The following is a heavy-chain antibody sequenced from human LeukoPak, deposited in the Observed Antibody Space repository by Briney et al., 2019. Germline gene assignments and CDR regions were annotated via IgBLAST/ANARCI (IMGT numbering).Heavy chain of an antibody. CDR2: ISGSGGST. V-gene: IGHV3-23*01. CDR3: ARDGSYGFAAYVY. Sequence: GGSLRLSCAASGLIFNTYGMSWVRQAPGKGLEWVSFISGSGGSTYYADSVKGRFTISRDNSKNTLYLQMKSLRAEDTAVYYCARDGSYGFAAYVYWGQGTLVTVSS. J-gene: IGHJ4*02. CDR1: GLIFNTYG. D-gene: IGHD5-18*01.